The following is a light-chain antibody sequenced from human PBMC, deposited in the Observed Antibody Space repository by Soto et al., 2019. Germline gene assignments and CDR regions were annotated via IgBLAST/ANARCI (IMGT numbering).Light chain of an antibody. V-gene: IGLV2-8*01. Sequence: LTQPPSASGSPGQSVAISCTGTSSDVGGYNYVSWYQQHPGKAPKLMIYEVNKRPSGVPDRFSGSKSGNTASLTVSGLQAEDEADDYCSSYAGSSNVFGTGSKVIGL. CDR2: EVN. CDR1: SSDVGGYNY. J-gene: IGLJ1*01. CDR3: SSYAGSSNV.